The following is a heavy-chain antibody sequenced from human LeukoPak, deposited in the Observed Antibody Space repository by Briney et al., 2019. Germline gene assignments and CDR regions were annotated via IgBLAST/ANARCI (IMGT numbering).Heavy chain of an antibody. V-gene: IGHV4-39*07. J-gene: IGHJ6*03. D-gene: IGHD2-2*01. CDR1: GGSISSSSYY. Sequence: SETLSLTCTVSGGSISSSSYYWGWIRQPPGKGLEWIGSIYYSGSTYYNPSLKSRVTISVDTSKNQFSLKLSSVTAADTAVYYCVSSIVRYCSSTSCPPPGYYYYYMDVWGKGTTVTVSS. CDR2: IYYSGST. CDR3: VSSIVRYCSSTSCPPPGYYYYYMDV.